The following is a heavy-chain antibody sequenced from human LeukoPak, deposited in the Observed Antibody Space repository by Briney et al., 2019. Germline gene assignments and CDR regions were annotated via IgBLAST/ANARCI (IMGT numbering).Heavy chain of an antibody. CDR1: GIIFSSYS. Sequence: GGSLRLSCAVSGIIFSSYSMNWVRQAPGKGLEWVSAISGSGGSTYHADSVKGRFTISRDNSKNTLYLQMNSLRAEDTAVYYCAKGYCSSTSCSRFDPWGQGTLVTVSS. CDR2: ISGSGGST. D-gene: IGHD2-2*01. J-gene: IGHJ5*02. V-gene: IGHV3-23*01. CDR3: AKGYCSSTSCSRFDP.